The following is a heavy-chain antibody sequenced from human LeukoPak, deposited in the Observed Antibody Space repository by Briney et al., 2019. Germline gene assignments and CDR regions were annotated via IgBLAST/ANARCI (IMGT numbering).Heavy chain of an antibody. V-gene: IGHV3-7*01. CDR2: IKQDGSEK. D-gene: IGHD2-8*01. CDR1: GFTFSSYW. Sequence: GGPLRLSCAASGFTFSSYWMSWVRQAPGRGLEWVANIKQDGSEKYYVDSVKGRFTISRDNAKNSLYLQMNSLRAEDTAVYYCATEYCTNGVCYIREYFQHWGQGTLVTVSS. CDR3: ATEYCTNGVCYIREYFQH. J-gene: IGHJ1*01.